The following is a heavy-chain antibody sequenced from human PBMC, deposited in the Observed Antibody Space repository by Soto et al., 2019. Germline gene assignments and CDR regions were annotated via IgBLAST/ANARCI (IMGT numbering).Heavy chain of an antibody. J-gene: IGHJ4*02. CDR3: ARGYSSRWFYFDF. Sequence: QVLLQESGPGLVKPSGTLSLTCAVSGVSINNNNWWNWVRQPPGKGLEWIGEIYPDGSTHYTPSLRSRVTMSVDKSKNQFFLRLSSVTAADTAVYYCARGYSSRWFYFDFWGQGILVTVSS. D-gene: IGHD6-13*01. CDR1: GVSINNNNW. CDR2: IYPDGST. V-gene: IGHV4-4*02.